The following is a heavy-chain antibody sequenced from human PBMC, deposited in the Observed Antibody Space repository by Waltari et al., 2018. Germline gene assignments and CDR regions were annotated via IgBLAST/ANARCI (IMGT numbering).Heavy chain of an antibody. Sequence: EVQLVQSGAEVKKPGESLKISCKGSGYSFTSYWIGWVRQMPGKGLEWMGSICPGESATRYSPSFQGHVSIAADKSVSTAYLQWSSLKASDTAMYYCARRDSSSWSYYYYYGMDVWGQGTTVTVSS. CDR3: ARRDSSSWSYYYYYGMDV. V-gene: IGHV5-51*01. CDR2: ICPGESAT. J-gene: IGHJ6*02. D-gene: IGHD6-13*01. CDR1: GYSFTSYW.